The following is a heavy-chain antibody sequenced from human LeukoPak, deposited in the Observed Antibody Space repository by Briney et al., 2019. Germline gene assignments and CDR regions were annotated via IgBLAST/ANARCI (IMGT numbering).Heavy chain of an antibody. Sequence: GGSLRLSCAASGFTFSGSAMHWVRQASGKGLEWVGRIRSKANSYATAYAASVKGRFTISRDDSKNTAYLQMNSLRAEDTAVYYCTELGITMIGGVWGKGTTVTISS. V-gene: IGHV3-73*01. CDR3: TELGITMIGGV. CDR2: IRSKANSYAT. J-gene: IGHJ6*04. CDR1: GFTFSGSA. D-gene: IGHD3-10*02.